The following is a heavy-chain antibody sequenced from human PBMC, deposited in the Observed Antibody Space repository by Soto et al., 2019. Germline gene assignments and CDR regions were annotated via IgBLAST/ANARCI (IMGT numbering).Heavy chain of an antibody. Sequence: QVQLVESGGGVAQPGRSLRLPCAASGFTFSSYGMHWVRQAPGKGLEWVALIWYDGSYKYYADSVKGRFTISRDNSKNTRYLQMNSLRAEDTAVYYCARGYGSESYVFDYWGQGTLVTVSS. J-gene: IGHJ4*02. CDR1: GFTFSSYG. V-gene: IGHV3-33*01. CDR3: ARGYGSESYVFDY. D-gene: IGHD3-10*01. CDR2: IWYDGSYK.